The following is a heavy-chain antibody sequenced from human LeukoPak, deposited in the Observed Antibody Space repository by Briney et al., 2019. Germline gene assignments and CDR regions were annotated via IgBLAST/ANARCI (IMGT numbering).Heavy chain of an antibody. D-gene: IGHD3-3*01. J-gene: IGHJ4*02. CDR3: ATDRGWRTSGYYLYYFEY. V-gene: IGHV3-7*01. CDR2: IKHDGSEK. CDR1: GFIFTNYF. Sequence: GGSLRLSCSASGFIFTNYFMSWVRQAPGKGLEWVASIKHDGSEKYYVDSVRGRFTISRDNTMNSLYLQMSSLRAEDTAVYYCATDRGWRTSGYYLYYFEYWGQGTLVTYSS.